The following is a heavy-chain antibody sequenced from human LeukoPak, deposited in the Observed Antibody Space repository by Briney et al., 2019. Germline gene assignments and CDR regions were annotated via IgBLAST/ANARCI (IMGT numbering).Heavy chain of an antibody. CDR3: ARRFPRLTMTRREPWFDP. Sequence: SETLSLTCTVSGGSISSYYWIWLRQPPGMGLEWIGDINHSGTTNYNPSLKSRVTIAVDTSNNHFTLKLSPVTAADTAVYYWARRFPRLTMTRREPWFDPWGQGTRVT. J-gene: IGHJ5*02. V-gene: IGHV4-34*01. CDR2: INHSGTT. CDR1: GGSISSYY. D-gene: IGHD3-22*01.